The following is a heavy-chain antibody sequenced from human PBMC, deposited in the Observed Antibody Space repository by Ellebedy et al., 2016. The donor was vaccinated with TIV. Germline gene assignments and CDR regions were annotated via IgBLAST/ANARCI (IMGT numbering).Heavy chain of an antibody. Sequence: PGGSLRLSCAASGFSFRSYWMSWVRQAPGKGLEWVANIYQDGGVQYYVDSVKGRFTISRDNADNSLFLQMNSLRAEDTAVYYCARRGSYGDYAVQINSWFDTWGQGTLVTVFS. D-gene: IGHD4-17*01. V-gene: IGHV3-7*01. CDR3: ARRGSYGDYAVQINSWFDT. CDR2: IYQDGGVQ. J-gene: IGHJ5*02. CDR1: GFSFRSYW.